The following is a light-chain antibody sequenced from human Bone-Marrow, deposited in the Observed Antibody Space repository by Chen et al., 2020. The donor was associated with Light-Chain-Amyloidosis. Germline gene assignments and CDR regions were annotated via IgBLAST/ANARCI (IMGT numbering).Light chain of an antibody. J-gene: IGLJ3*02. Sequence: SYVLTHPYSVSVAPGQTATIACGGNNIGTTSVNWYQQTPGQAPLLVVYDDSDRPSGIPERLSGYNSGNTATLTISRVEAGDEADYYCQVWDRSSDRPVFGGGTKLTVL. CDR3: QVWDRSSDRPV. CDR1: NIGTTS. V-gene: IGLV3-21*02. CDR2: DDS.